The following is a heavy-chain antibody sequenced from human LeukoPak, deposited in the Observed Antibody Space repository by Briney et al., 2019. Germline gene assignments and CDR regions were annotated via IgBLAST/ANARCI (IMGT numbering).Heavy chain of an antibody. D-gene: IGHD5-18*01. CDR2: TFRRSKWFN. Sequence: SQTLSLTCAISGDSVSSTSATWNWIRQSPSGGLEWLGRTFRRSKWFNDYAVSVKSRVTINPDTSKNQFSLHLNSVTPEDTAVYYCAREGSYTSGSLHLDYWGQGTLVTVSS. CDR1: GDSVSSTSAT. V-gene: IGHV6-1*01. J-gene: IGHJ4*02. CDR3: AREGSYTSGSLHLDY.